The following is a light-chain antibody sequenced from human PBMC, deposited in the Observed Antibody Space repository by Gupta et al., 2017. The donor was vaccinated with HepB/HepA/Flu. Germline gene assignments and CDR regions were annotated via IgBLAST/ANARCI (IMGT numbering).Light chain of an antibody. CDR3: QQSYSTPRYT. Sequence: DLHMTQSPSSLPASVGDRVTITCRASQSISSYLNGYQQKPGKAPKLLIYAASSLQSGVPSRFSGSGSGTDFTLTISSLQPEDFATYYCQQSYSTPRYTFGQGTKLEIK. J-gene: IGKJ2*01. V-gene: IGKV1-39*01. CDR1: QSISSY. CDR2: AAS.